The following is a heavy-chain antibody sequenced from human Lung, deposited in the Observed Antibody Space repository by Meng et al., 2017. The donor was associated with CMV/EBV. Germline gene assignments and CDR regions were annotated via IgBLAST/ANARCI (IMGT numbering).Heavy chain of an antibody. D-gene: IGHD3-3*01. CDR1: GFTFSRYT. CDR3: ARDRVPEPPLEWPQLWGENF. J-gene: IGHJ4*02. Sequence: GESXKISCAASGFTFSRYTMNWVRQAPGKGPEWVSSISSSSGYIYYADSVKGRFTISRDNAKNSLFLQMRSLSAEDTAVYYCARDRVPEPPLEWPQLWGENFWGQGALVTVSS. CDR2: ISSSSGYI. V-gene: IGHV3-21*01.